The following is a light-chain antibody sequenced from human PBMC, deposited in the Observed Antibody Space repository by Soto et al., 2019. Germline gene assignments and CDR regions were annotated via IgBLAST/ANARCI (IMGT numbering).Light chain of an antibody. CDR2: DIS. CDR3: HHRYNWPES. Sequence: EIVLTQSPATLSLSPGQRATLSCRASQNINSFLGWYQQKPGQAPRLLIYDISIRATGIPARSSASGSGTDFTLTISSLEPEDFAVYYCHHRYNWPESFGPGTKVDNK. V-gene: IGKV3-11*01. J-gene: IGKJ3*01. CDR1: QNINSF.